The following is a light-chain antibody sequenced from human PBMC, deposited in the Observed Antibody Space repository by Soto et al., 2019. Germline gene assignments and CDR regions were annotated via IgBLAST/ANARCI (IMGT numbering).Light chain of an antibody. Sequence: AVAPPASVSGYPGQSITISCTGTSSDIGDYNYVSWYQQRPEKAPELMIYGVNNRPPGVSNRFSGSKSGNTASLTISGLQAEDEADYYCSSYTSSITYVFGTGTKVTVL. CDR1: SSDIGDYNY. CDR2: GVN. CDR3: SSYTSSITYV. V-gene: IGLV2-14*01. J-gene: IGLJ1*01.